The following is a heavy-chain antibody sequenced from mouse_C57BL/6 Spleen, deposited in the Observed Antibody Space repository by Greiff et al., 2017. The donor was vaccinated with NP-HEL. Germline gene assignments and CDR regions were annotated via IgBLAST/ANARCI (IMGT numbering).Heavy chain of an antibody. CDR1: GYTFTSYT. CDR3: ARMIEYGSSYEGAMDY. Sequence: VQLQQSGAELARPGASVKMSCKASGYTFTSYTMHWVKQRPGQGLEWIGYINPSSGYTKYNQKFKDKATLTADKSSSTAYLQLSSLTSEDSAVYYCARMIEYGSSYEGAMDYWGQGTSVTVSS. J-gene: IGHJ4*01. D-gene: IGHD1-1*01. CDR2: INPSSGYT. V-gene: IGHV1-4*01.